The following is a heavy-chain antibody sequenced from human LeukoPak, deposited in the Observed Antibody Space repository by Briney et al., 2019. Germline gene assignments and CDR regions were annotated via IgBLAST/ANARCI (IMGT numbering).Heavy chain of an antibody. CDR1: GDSVSSNSVT. V-gene: IGHV6-1*01. J-gene: IGHJ4*02. CDR2: TYYRSTWYN. D-gene: IGHD6-13*01. Sequence: SQTLSLTCAISGDSVSSNSVTWNWIRQSPSRGLEWLGRTYYRSTWYNDYAVSVRGRITVNPDTSKNQFSLHLNSVTPEDTAVYYCARDLGSSSFDYWGQGTLVTVSS. CDR3: ARDLGSSSFDY.